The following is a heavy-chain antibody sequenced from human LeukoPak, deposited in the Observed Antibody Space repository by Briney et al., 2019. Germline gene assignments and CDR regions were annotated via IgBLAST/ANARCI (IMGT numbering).Heavy chain of an antibody. V-gene: IGHV3-23*01. CDR3: AKDHSSSWYTN. CDR1: GFTFSSYA. CDR2: ISGSGGST. Sequence: GGSLRLSCAASGFTFSSYAMSWVRQAPGKGLEWVSAISGSGGSTYYADSVKGRFTISRDNSKNTLYLQMSSLRAEDTAVYYCAKDHSSSWYTNWGQGTLVTVSS. J-gene: IGHJ4*02. D-gene: IGHD6-13*01.